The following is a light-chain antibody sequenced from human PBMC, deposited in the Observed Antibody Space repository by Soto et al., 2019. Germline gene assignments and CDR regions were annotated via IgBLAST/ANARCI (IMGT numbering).Light chain of an antibody. J-gene: IGKJ2*01. CDR2: DAS. CDR3: QKRSNWPRT. Sequence: EIVLTQSPATLSLSPGERATLSCRASQSVSSYLAWYQQKPGQAPSLLIYDASNRTTGIPARFSGSASRTDFPLTISSLEPEDFAVYYCQKRSNWPRTFGQGTKLEIK. V-gene: IGKV3-11*01. CDR1: QSVSSY.